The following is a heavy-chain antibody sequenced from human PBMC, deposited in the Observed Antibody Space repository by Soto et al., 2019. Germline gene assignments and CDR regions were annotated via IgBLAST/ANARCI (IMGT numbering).Heavy chain of an antibody. CDR1: GFTFSSYS. D-gene: IGHD2-15*01. CDR3: ARDGCSGSNCLDWFGP. CDR2: ISSSSTTK. V-gene: IGHV3-48*01. J-gene: IGHJ5*02. Sequence: EVQLVESGGGLVQPGGSLRLSCAASGFTFSSYSMNWVRQAPGKGLEWVSYISSSSTTKYYADSVKGRFTISRDNAKNPLYLRMSSLRAEDTAVYYCARDGCSGSNCLDWFGPWGQGTLVTVSS.